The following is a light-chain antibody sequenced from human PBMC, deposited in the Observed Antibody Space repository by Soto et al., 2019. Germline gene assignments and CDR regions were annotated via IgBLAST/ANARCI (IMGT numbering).Light chain of an antibody. CDR1: QGISNY. J-gene: IGKJ1*01. Sequence: DIQMTQSPSSLSASVGDRVTITCRASQGISNYLAWYQQRPGEVPNLLIYATSTLPSGVPSRFSGSGSGTDFTLTISSLQPEDVATYYCRNYCTAPEAFGQGTKVEIK. CDR3: RNYCTAPEA. V-gene: IGKV1-27*01. CDR2: ATS.